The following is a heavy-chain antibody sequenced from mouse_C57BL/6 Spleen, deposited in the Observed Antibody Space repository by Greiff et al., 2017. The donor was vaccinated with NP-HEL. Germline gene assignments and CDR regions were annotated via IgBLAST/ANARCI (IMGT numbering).Heavy chain of an antibody. D-gene: IGHD1-1*01. CDR3: ADYYGSSPFIH. CDR1: GYTFTSYG. Sequence: QVQLKQSGAELARPGASVKLSCKASGYTFTSYGISWVKQRTGQGLEWIGEIYPRSGNTYYNEKFKGKATLTADKSSSTAYMELRSLTSEDSAVYFFADYYGSSPFIHWGQGTTLTVSS. CDR2: IYPRSGNT. J-gene: IGHJ2*01. V-gene: IGHV1-81*01.